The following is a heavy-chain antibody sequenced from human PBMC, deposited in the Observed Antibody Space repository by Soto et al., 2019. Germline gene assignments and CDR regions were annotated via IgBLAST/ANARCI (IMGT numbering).Heavy chain of an antibody. CDR3: ARGLYGDHLPFDY. D-gene: IGHD4-17*01. CDR1: GGSFSGYY. Sequence: SETLSLTCAVYGGSFSGYYWSWIRQPPGKGLEWIGEINHSGSTNYNPSLKSRVTISVDTSKNQFSLKLSSVTAADTAVYYCARGLYGDHLPFDYWGQGTLVTVSS. CDR2: INHSGST. V-gene: IGHV4-34*01. J-gene: IGHJ4*02.